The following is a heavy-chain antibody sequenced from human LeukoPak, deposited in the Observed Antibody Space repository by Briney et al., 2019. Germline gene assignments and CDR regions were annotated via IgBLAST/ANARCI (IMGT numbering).Heavy chain of an antibody. D-gene: IGHD3-10*01. Sequence: SETLSLTCTVSGGSISSYYWSWIRQPPGKGLEWIGYIYYSGSTNYNPSLKSRVTISVDKSKNQFSLKLSSVTAADTAVYYCARGPITMVRGVIMSWGQGTLVTVSS. CDR3: ARGPITMVRGVIMS. J-gene: IGHJ5*02. CDR2: IYYSGST. V-gene: IGHV4-59*12. CDR1: GGSISSYY.